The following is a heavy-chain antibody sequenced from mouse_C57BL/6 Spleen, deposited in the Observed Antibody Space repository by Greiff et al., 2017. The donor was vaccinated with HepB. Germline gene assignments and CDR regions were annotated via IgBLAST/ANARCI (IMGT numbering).Heavy chain of an antibody. D-gene: IGHD1-1*01. CDR3: SRSPHYYGSSYWYFDV. V-gene: IGHV3-8*01. J-gene: IGHJ1*03. CDR2: ISYSGST. CDR1: GYSITSDY. Sequence: EVKLQESGPGLAKPSQTLSLTCSVTGYSITSDYWNWIRKFPGNKLEYMGYISYSGSTYYNPSLKSRISITRDTSKNQYYLQLNSVTTEDTATYYCSRSPHYYGSSYWYFDVGGTGTTVTVSS.